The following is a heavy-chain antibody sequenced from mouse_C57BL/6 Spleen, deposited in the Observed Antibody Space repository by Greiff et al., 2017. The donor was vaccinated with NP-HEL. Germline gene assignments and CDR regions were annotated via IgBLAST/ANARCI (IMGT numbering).Heavy chain of an antibody. CDR1: GFTFSNYW. Sequence: EVKLVESGGGLVQPGGSMKLSCVASGFTFSNYWMNWVRQSPEKGLEWVAQIRLKSDNYATHYAESVKGRFTISRDDSKSSVYLQMNNLRAEDTGIYYCTAYYYGSSYGYAMDYWGQGTSVTVSS. CDR2: IRLKSDNYAT. CDR3: TAYYYGSSYGYAMDY. V-gene: IGHV6-3*01. D-gene: IGHD1-1*01. J-gene: IGHJ4*01.